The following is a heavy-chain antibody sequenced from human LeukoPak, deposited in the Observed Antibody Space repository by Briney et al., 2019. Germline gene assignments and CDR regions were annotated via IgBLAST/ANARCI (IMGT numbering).Heavy chain of an antibody. V-gene: IGHV4-59*12. Sequence: NPSETLSLTCTVSGGSISSYYWSWIRQPPGKGLEWIGYIYYSGSTNYNPSLKSRVTISVDTSKNQFSLKLSSVTAADTAVYYCARTNYDSSGYPPDAFDIWGQGTMVTVSS. CDR2: IYYSGST. J-gene: IGHJ3*02. CDR1: GGSISSYY. D-gene: IGHD3-22*01. CDR3: ARTNYDSSGYPPDAFDI.